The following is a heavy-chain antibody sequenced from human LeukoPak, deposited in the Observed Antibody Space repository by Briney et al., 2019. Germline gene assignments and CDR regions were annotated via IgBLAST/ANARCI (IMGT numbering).Heavy chain of an antibody. D-gene: IGHD2-21*01. CDR2: ISGSGGST. Sequence: PGGSLRLSCAASGFTFSSYGMHWVRQAPGKGLEWVSAISGSGGSTYYADSVKGRFTISRDNSKNTLYLQMNSLRAEDTAVYYCAKDLLRSPYFDYWGQGTLVTASS. J-gene: IGHJ4*02. V-gene: IGHV3-23*01. CDR3: AKDLLRSPYFDY. CDR1: GFTFSSYG.